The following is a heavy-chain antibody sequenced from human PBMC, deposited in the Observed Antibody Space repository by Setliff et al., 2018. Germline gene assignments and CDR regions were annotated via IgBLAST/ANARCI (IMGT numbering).Heavy chain of an antibody. D-gene: IGHD3-3*01. Sequence: PSETLSLTCTVSGGSISSGSYYWSWHRQPAGKGLEWIGHIYTSGRTNYNPSLNSRVTISVDTSKNQFSLMLTAVTAENPAVYYCARMSGFQYIDVWDKGTTVTVYS. CDR1: GGSISSGSYY. V-gene: IGHV4-61*09. CDR3: ARMSGFQYIDV. J-gene: IGHJ6*03. CDR2: IYTSGRT.